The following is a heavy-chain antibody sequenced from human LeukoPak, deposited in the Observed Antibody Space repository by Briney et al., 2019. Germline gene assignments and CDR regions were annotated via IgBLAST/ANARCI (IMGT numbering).Heavy chain of an antibody. Sequence: GGSLRLSCAASGFTLSSYWMSWVRQAPGKGLEWVANIKQDGSEKYYVDSVKGRFTISRDNAKNSLYLQMNSLRAEDTAVYYCARASELGYYFDYWGQGTLVTVSS. D-gene: IGHD7-27*01. CDR1: GFTLSSYW. V-gene: IGHV3-7*03. CDR2: IKQDGSEK. J-gene: IGHJ4*02. CDR3: ARASELGYYFDY.